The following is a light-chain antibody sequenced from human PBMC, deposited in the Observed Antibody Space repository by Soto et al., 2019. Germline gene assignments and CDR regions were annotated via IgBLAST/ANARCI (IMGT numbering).Light chain of an antibody. V-gene: IGLV2-8*01. Sequence: ALTQPPSASGSPGQSVTISCTGTSFDVGGYNYVSWYQQHPGKAPQVLMYEVSKRPSGVPDRFSGSKSGNTASLTVSGLQAEDEADYYCSAYAGSPYLYVFGSGTKVTVL. CDR3: SAYAGSPYLYV. CDR1: SFDVGGYNY. J-gene: IGLJ1*01. CDR2: EVS.